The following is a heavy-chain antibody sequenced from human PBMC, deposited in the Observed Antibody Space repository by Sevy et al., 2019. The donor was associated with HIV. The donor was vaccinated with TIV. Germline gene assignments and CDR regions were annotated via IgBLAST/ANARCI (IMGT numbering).Heavy chain of an antibody. J-gene: IGHJ6*02. CDR3: AKTINSGGGVVPAANYYYGLDV. V-gene: IGHV3-23*01. CDR2: INGKGRST. CDR1: GFTFSNYW. Sequence: GGSLRLSCAASGFTFSNYWMSWVRQAPGKGLEWVSAINGKGRSTHYTDSVEGRFTISRDNAKSTLYLEMNSLRVEDTAVYYCAKTINSGGGVVPAANYYYGLDVWGQGTTVTVSS. D-gene: IGHD2-2*01.